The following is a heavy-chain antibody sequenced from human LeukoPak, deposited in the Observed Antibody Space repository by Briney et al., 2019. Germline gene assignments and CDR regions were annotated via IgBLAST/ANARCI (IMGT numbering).Heavy chain of an antibody. CDR2: IYSGGTT. Sequence: GGSLRLSCAVSGFTVSGNYMSWVRQAPGKGLEWVSLIYSGGTTYYADSVKGRFTISRDNSKNTLYLQMNSLRAEDTAVYYCARRAGGYSHPYDYWGQGILVTASS. D-gene: IGHD4-23*01. CDR1: GFTVSGNY. CDR3: ARRAGGYSHPYDY. V-gene: IGHV3-53*01. J-gene: IGHJ4*02.